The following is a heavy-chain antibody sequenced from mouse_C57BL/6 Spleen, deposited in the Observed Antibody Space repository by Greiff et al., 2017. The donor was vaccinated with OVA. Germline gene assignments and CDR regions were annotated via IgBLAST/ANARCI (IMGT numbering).Heavy chain of an antibody. J-gene: IGHJ2*01. CDR1: GFSFNTYA. Sequence: EVQLVESGGGLVQPKGSLKLSCAASGFSFNTYAMNWVRQAPGKGLEWVARIRSKSNNYATYYADSVKDRFTISRDDSESMLYLQMNNLKTEDTAMYYCVRQGGSSPLDYWGQGTTLTVSS. CDR2: IRSKSNNYAT. V-gene: IGHV10-1*01. CDR3: VRQGGSSPLDY. D-gene: IGHD1-1*01.